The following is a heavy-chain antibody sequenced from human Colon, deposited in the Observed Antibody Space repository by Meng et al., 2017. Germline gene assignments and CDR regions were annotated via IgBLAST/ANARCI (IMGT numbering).Heavy chain of an antibody. CDR1: GDSVSSSNW. D-gene: IGHD5-24*01. CDR2: IHHGGST. V-gene: IGHV4-4*02. Sequence: QVHLQDSGPGLGKPAGSLSPPSVVSGDSVSSSNWWTWVRQPPGKGLEWIGEIHHGGSTNYNPSLKSRVTISIDKSKNQFSLTLNSLSAADTAVYYCARKFTIRGPGANWLDPWGQGTLVTVSS. J-gene: IGHJ5*02. CDR3: ARKFTIRGPGANWLDP.